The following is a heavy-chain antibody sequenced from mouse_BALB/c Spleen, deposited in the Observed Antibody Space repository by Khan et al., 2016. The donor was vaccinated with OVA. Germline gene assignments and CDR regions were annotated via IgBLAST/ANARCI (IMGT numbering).Heavy chain of an antibody. CDR3: TRHGYVAWFTY. J-gene: IGHJ3*01. D-gene: IGHD2-2*01. CDR2: IDTVSGGT. CDR1: GYSFTSYY. V-gene: IGHV1S135*01. Sequence: EVQLQQSGPELMKPGASVKISCKASGYSFTSYYIHWLMQSHGKSLEWIGYIDTVSGGTTYNQNFKGKATLTGDKSSSTAYIHLSNLTSEDSAVYYGTRHGYVAWFTYWGQGTLVTVSA.